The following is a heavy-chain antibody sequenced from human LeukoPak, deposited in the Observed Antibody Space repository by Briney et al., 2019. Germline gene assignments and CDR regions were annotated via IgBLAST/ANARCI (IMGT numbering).Heavy chain of an antibody. CDR1: GGSISNCY. CDR3: ARGSMIRGRFDY. Sequence: SETLSLTCTVSGGSISNCYWSWIRQSPGKGLEWIGYIFFSGSSNYNPSLKSRVTISVDTSKNQFSLKLSSVTAADTAVYYCARGSMIRGRFDYWGQGTLVTVSS. D-gene: IGHD3-10*01. CDR2: IFFSGSS. V-gene: IGHV4-59*01. J-gene: IGHJ4*02.